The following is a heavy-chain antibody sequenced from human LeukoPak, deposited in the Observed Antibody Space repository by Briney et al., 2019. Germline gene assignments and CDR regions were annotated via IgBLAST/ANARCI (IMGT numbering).Heavy chain of an antibody. V-gene: IGHV4-30-2*01. D-gene: IGHD4-17*01. CDR1: GGSISSGGYF. Sequence: PSQTLSLTCTVSGGSISSGGYFWSWIRQPPGEGLEWIGCIYHSGGTYYNPPLKSRVTMSVDRSKNQFSLKLSSVTAADTAVYYCARMYEDYEDAFDIWGQGTMVTVSS. CDR3: ARMYEDYEDAFDI. CDR2: IYHSGGT. J-gene: IGHJ3*02.